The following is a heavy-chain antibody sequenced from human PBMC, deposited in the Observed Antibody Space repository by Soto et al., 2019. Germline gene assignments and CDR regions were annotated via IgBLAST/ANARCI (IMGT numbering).Heavy chain of an antibody. CDR3: ARHRYCSSTSCSIKYYYYGLDV. J-gene: IGHJ6*02. CDR2: IDPSDSYT. V-gene: IGHV5-10-1*01. CDR1: GYSFTSYW. Sequence: GESLKISCKGSGYSFTSYWISWVRQMPGKGLEWMGRIDPSDSYTNYSPSFQGHVTISADKSISTAYLQWSSLKASDTAMYYCARHRYCSSTSCSIKYYYYGLDVWGQGTTVTVSS. D-gene: IGHD2-2*01.